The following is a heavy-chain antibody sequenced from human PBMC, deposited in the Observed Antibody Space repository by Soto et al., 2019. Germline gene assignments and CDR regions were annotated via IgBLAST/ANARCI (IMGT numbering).Heavy chain of an antibody. J-gene: IGHJ6*02. CDR3: AREVVVVVAATFYYYGMDV. V-gene: IGHV1-69*01. Sequence: QVPLVQSGAEVKKPGSSVKVSCKASGGTFSSYAISWVRQAPGQGLEWMGGIIPIFGTANYAQKFQGRVTITADESTSTAYMELSSLRSEDTAVYYCAREVVVVVAATFYYYGMDVWGQGTTVTVSS. CDR1: GGTFSSYA. D-gene: IGHD2-15*01. CDR2: IIPIFGTA.